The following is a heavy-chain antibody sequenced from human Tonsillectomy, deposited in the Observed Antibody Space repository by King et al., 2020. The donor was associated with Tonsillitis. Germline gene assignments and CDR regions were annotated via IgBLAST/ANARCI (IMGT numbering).Heavy chain of an antibody. CDR1: GFSLSTDEMR. CDR3: TRSQAGSNWFDP. V-gene: IGHV2-70*04. CDR2: IDWDDEK. J-gene: IGHJ5*02. Sequence: TLKESGPALVKPTQTLTLTCTFSGFSLSTDEMRVSWVRQPPGKALEWLARIDWDDEKFYSTSLKTRLTISRDTSKNPVVLRMTNMDPGDTATYYCTRSQAGSNWFDPWGRGTLVTVSS.